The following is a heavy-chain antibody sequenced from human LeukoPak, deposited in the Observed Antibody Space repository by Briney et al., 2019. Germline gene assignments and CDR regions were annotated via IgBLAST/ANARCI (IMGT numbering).Heavy chain of an antibody. D-gene: IGHD3-16*01. Sequence: SETLSLTCTVSGGSISSGDYYWSWIRQPPGKGLEWIGYIYYSGSTYYNPSLKSRVTISVDTSKNQFSLKLSSVTAADTAVYYCARGARPRETLYGMDVWGQGTTVTVSS. V-gene: IGHV4-30-4*01. CDR2: IYYSGST. CDR1: GGSISSGDYY. J-gene: IGHJ6*02. CDR3: ARGARPRETLYGMDV.